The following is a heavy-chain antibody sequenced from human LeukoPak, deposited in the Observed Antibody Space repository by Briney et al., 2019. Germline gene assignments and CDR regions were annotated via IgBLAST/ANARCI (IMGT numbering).Heavy chain of an antibody. CDR3: ASGTSSGSLRC. CDR2: IIPIFGTA. D-gene: IGHD1-26*01. V-gene: IGHV1-69*05. CDR1: GGTFSSYA. J-gene: IGHJ4*02. Sequence: ASVKASCKASGGTFSSYAISWVRQAPGQGLEWMGRIIPIFGTANYAQKFQGRVTITTDESTSTAYMELSSLRSEDTAVYYCASGTSSGSLRCWGQGTLVTVSS.